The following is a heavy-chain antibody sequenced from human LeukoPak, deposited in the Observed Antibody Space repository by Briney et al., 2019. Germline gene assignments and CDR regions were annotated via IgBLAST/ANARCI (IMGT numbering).Heavy chain of an antibody. Sequence: PSETLSLTCTVSGYSISSGYYWGWIRQPPGKGLEWIGSIYHSGSTYYNPSLKSRVTISVDTSKNQFSLKLSSVTAADTAVYYCARVLLEVDYYDNSGYQNYFDYWGQGTLVTVSS. CDR1: GYSISSGYY. CDR3: ARVLLEVDYYDNSGYQNYFDY. J-gene: IGHJ4*02. CDR2: IYHSGST. D-gene: IGHD3-22*01. V-gene: IGHV4-38-2*02.